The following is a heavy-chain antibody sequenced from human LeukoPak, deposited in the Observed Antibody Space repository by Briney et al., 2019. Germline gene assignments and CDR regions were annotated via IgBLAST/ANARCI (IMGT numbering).Heavy chain of an antibody. CDR3: ARDHCSGGSCYSWSFYYYYGMDV. Sequence: GGSLRLSCAASGFTFSNYWMIWVRQAPGKGLEWVGNIKQDGSEKRYADSVRGRFSISRDNAMNSLYLQMNSLRAEDTAVYYCARDHCSGGSCYSWSFYYYYGMDVWGQGTTVTVSS. J-gene: IGHJ6*02. CDR1: GFTFSNYW. D-gene: IGHD2-15*01. V-gene: IGHV3-7*05. CDR2: IKQDGSEK.